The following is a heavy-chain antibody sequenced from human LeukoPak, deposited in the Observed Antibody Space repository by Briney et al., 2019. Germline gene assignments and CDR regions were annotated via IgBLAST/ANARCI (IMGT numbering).Heavy chain of an antibody. V-gene: IGHV3-30*14. D-gene: IGHD2-2*03. Sequence: GGSLRLSCAVSGFIFSSYAMHWVRQAPGKGLDWVAVMSDDGTNKYYADSVKGRFTISRDNSKNTLYLQMNSLRTEDTAIYYCARVDDLDAFDIWGQGTMVTVSS. J-gene: IGHJ3*02. CDR3: ARVDDLDAFDI. CDR2: MSDDGTNK. CDR1: GFIFSSYA.